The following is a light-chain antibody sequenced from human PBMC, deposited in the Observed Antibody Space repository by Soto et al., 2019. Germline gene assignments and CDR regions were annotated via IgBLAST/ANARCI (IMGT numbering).Light chain of an antibody. CDR1: SSDVGSYNL. J-gene: IGLJ1*01. CDR2: EGS. V-gene: IGLV2-23*01. CDR3: CSYAGSSTYV. Sequence: QSALTQPASVSWSPGQSITISCTGTSSDVGSYNLVSWYQQHPGKAPKLMIYEGSKRPSGVSNRFSGSKSGNTASLTISGLQAEDEAEYYCCSYAGSSTYVFGTGTKLTVL.